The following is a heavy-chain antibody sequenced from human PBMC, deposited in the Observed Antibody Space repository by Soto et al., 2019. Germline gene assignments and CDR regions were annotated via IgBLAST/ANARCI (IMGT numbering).Heavy chain of an antibody. CDR2: INPNSGGT. D-gene: IGHD2-15*01. Sequence: ASVKVSCKASGYTFTGYYMHWVRQAPGQGLEWMGWINPNSGGTNYAQKFQGWVTMTRDTSISTAYMELSRLRSDDTAVYYCARVHCSGGSCYSTQHPNYYGMDVWGQGTTVTAP. V-gene: IGHV1-2*04. CDR3: ARVHCSGGSCYSTQHPNYYGMDV. CDR1: GYTFTGYY. J-gene: IGHJ6*02.